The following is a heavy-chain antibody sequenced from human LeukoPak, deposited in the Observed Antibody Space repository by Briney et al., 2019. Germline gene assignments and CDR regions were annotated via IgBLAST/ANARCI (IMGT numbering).Heavy chain of an antibody. CDR2: IYYSGST. Sequence: SETLSLTCTVSGDSISSGDYYWSWIRQPPGKGLEWIGYIYYSGSTYYNPSLKSRVTISVDTSKNQFSLKLSSVTAADTAVYYCARVHQLLSYYFDYWGQGTLVTVSS. J-gene: IGHJ4*02. CDR3: ARVHQLLSYYFDY. V-gene: IGHV4-30-4*08. CDR1: GDSISSGDYY. D-gene: IGHD2-2*01.